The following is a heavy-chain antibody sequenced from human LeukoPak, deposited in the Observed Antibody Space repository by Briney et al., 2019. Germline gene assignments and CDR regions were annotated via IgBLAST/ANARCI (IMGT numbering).Heavy chain of an antibody. CDR1: GFTFSSYW. Sequence: QPGGSLRLSCAASGFTFSSYWMHWVRQAPGEGLVWVSLINSDGSSARYADSVKGRFTISRDNAKNSLYLQMSSLRAEDTAVYYCASRSLGYWGQGTLVTVSS. CDR3: ASRSLGY. J-gene: IGHJ4*02. D-gene: IGHD3-16*01. V-gene: IGHV3-74*01. CDR2: INSDGSSA.